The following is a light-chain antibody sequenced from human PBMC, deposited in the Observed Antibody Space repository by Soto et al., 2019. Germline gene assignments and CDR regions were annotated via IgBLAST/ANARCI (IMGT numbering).Light chain of an antibody. CDR1: NSNIGSNS. CDR3: AAWDDRLKGLYV. Sequence: QSVLTQPPSASGTPGQRVTISCSGSNSNIGSNSVSWFRQLPGTAPKLLIYSDNQRPSGVPDRFSGSKSGTSASLAIIGLQSEDEADYYCAAWDDRLKGLYVFGAGTPLNVL. CDR2: SDN. V-gene: IGLV1-44*01. J-gene: IGLJ1*01.